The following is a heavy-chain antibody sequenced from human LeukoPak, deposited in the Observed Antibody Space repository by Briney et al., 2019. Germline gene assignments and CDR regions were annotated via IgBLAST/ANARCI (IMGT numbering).Heavy chain of an antibody. CDR1: GDSISSSIYY. J-gene: IGHJ4*02. CDR3: ARHRWTGTFNFDY. Sequence: PSEPLSLTCTVSGDSISSSIYYWGWIRQPPGKGLEWIGSIYHSGNTYCNPSLQSRVTISVDTSKNQFPLKLSSVTAADTAVYYCARHRWTGTFNFDYWGQGTLVTVSS. V-gene: IGHV4-39*01. CDR2: IYHSGNT. D-gene: IGHD1-1*01.